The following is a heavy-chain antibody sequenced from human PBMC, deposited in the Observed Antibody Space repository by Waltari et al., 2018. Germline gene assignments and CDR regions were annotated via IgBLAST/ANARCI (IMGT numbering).Heavy chain of an antibody. CDR2: IKQEGSGK. Sequence: EVQLVESGGGLVQPGGSLRLSCAASGFTFSSYWMSWVRQAPGKGLEWGANIKQEGSGKYYVDAVKGRFTISRDNAKNSLYLQMNSLRAEDTAVYYCAREGKQNNDYWGQGTLVTVSS. CDR1: GFTFSSYW. V-gene: IGHV3-7*01. J-gene: IGHJ4*02. D-gene: IGHD6-13*01. CDR3: AREGKQNNDY.